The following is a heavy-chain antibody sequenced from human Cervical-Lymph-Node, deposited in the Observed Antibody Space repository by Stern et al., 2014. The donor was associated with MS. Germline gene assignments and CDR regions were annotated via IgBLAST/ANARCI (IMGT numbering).Heavy chain of an antibody. V-gene: IGHV4-4*02. D-gene: IGHD2-2*01. CDR3: ARDFEFQLLCD. CDR2: VYHSGSA. J-gene: IGHJ4*02. Sequence: QVQLQESGPGLVKPSGTLSLTCAVSGASISTDNWWSWVRQPPGKGVEWIGEVYHSGSANYNPSLKSRVTMSVDESKNQFSLRLTSVTAADTAVYYCARDFEFQLLCDWGQGALVTVSS. CDR1: GASISTDNW.